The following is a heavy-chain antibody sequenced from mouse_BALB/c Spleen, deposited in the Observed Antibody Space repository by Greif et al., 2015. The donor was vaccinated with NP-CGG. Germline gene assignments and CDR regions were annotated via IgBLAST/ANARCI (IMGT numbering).Heavy chain of an antibody. CDR2: IDPANGST. CDR3: ARNDGFAY. D-gene: IGHD2-12*01. Sequence: VQLKQSGAELVKPGASVKLSCTASGFNIKDTYMHWVKQRPEQGLEWIGRIDPANGSTKYDPKFQGKATITADTSSNTAYLQLSSLTSEDTAVYYCARNDGFAYWGQGTLVTVSA. V-gene: IGHV14-3*02. J-gene: IGHJ3*01. CDR1: GFNIKDTY.